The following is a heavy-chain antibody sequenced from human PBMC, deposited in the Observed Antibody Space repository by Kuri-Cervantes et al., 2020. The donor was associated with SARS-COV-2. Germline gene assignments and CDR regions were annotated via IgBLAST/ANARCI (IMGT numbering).Heavy chain of an antibody. J-gene: IGHJ6*02. CDR2: ISTNGGRT. D-gene: IGHD6-13*01. CDR1: GFTFSSYA. Sequence: GESLKISCAASGFTFSSYAMHWVRQAPGKGLEYVAAISTNGGRTYYANSVKGRFTISRDNAKNSLYLQMNSLRAEDTAVYYCARGVRSWYPIGMDVWGQGTTV. CDR3: ARGVRSWYPIGMDV. V-gene: IGHV3-64*01.